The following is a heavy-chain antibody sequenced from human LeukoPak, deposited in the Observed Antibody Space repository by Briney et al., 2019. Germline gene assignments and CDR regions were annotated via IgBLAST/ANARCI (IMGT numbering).Heavy chain of an antibody. CDR2: ISYDGSNK. J-gene: IGHJ4*02. CDR3: AKVAHDSSGYYFLLYFDY. D-gene: IGHD3-22*01. V-gene: IGHV3-30*18. Sequence: GGSLRLSCAASGFTFNTNGIHWVRQAPGKGLEWVAVISYDGSNKYYADSVKGRFTISRDNSKNTLYLQMNSLRAEDTAVYYCAKVAHDSSGYYFLLYFDYWGQGTLVTVSS. CDR1: GFTFNTNG.